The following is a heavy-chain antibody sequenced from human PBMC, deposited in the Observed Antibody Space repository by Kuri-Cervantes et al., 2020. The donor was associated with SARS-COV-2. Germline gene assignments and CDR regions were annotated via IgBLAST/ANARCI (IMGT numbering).Heavy chain of an antibody. V-gene: IGHV4-39*01. CDR1: GGSISSTSSH. CDR3: VRCAIFGVAHNWFDP. CDR2: IYYTGSA. J-gene: IGHJ5*02. Sequence: SETMSLTCTVSGGSISSTSSHWGWIREPPGKGLEWIGRIYYTGSAYYNSSLKSRVTISVDTSKNKFSLKLSSVTAADTAVYYCVRCAIFGVAHNWFDPWGQGTLVTVSS. D-gene: IGHD3-3*01.